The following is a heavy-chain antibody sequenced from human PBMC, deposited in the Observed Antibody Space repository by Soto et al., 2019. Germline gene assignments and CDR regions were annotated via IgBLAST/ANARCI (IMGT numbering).Heavy chain of an antibody. CDR1: GFTVSSNY. Sequence: EVQLVETGGGLIQPGGSLRLSWAVSGFTVSSNYMSWVRQAPGKGLEWVSVIYSGGSTYYADSVKCRFTISRDNSKNTLYLQMTTRRAEDTAVYYCARAVPAALDAFDIWGQGRIFTVSS. J-gene: IGHJ3*02. V-gene: IGHV3-53*02. CDR3: ARAVPAALDAFDI. CDR2: IYSGGST. D-gene: IGHD2-2*01.